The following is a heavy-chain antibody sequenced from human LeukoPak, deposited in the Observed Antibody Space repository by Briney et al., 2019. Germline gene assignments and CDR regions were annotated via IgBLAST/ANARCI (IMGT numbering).Heavy chain of an antibody. CDR2: ISGSGDST. CDR3: AKQRSEVPVAASNY. V-gene: IGHV3-23*01. Sequence: GGSLRLSCAASGFTFSTSAMSWVRQAPGKGLGWVSGISGSGDSTYYVDSVKGRFTISRDNLKSTLYLHMNSLRAEDTAIYYCAKQRSEVPVAASNYWGQGTLVTVSS. CDR1: GFTFSTSA. D-gene: IGHD2-2*01. J-gene: IGHJ4*02.